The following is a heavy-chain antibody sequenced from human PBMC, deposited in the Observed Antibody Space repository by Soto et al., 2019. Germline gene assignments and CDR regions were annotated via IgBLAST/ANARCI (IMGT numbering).Heavy chain of an antibody. J-gene: IGHJ4*02. Sequence: GASVKVSCKASGGTFSSYAISWVRQAPGQGLEWMGGIIPIFGTANYAQKFQGRVTITADESTSTAYMELSSLRSEDTAVYYCAKVVYAMWYFDYWGQGTLVTVSS. V-gene: IGHV1-69*13. CDR3: AKVVYAMWYFDY. CDR2: IIPIFGTA. CDR1: GGTFSSYA. D-gene: IGHD2-8*02.